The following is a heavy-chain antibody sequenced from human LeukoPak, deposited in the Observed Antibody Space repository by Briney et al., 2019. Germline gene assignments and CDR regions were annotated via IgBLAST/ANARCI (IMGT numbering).Heavy chain of an antibody. CDR1: GDSISSSYNY. J-gene: IGHJ4*01. CDR3: TRLMYISMGSDY. D-gene: IGHD2/OR15-2a*01. V-gene: IGHV4-39*01. Sequence: SETLSLTCTVSGDSISSSYNYWAWIRQPPGKGLEWIGSIYYGGATYYSPSLKSRVTISVDTSKNQFSLKLSSVTAADTAVYYCTRLMYISMGSDYWGHGTLVTVSS. CDR2: IYYGGAT.